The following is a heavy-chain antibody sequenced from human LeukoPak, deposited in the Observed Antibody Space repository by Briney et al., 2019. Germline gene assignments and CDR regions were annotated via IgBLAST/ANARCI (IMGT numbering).Heavy chain of an antibody. Sequence: ASVKVSCKASGYTFTGYYMHWVRQAPGQWLEWMGWINANSGGTNYAQKFQGWVTMTRDTSISTAYMELSRLRSDDTAVYYCAGGLRSSRNGWDAFDIWGQGTMVTVSS. CDR2: INANSGGT. CDR1: GYTFTGYY. J-gene: IGHJ3*02. CDR3: AGGLRSSRNGWDAFDI. V-gene: IGHV1-2*04. D-gene: IGHD6-13*01.